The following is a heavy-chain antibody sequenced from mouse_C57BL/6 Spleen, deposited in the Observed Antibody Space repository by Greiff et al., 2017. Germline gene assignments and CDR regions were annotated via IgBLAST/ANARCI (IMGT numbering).Heavy chain of an antibody. V-gene: IGHV1-15*01. CDR2: IDPETGGT. CDR3: TRGGRAFFDY. CDR1: GYTFTDYE. J-gene: IGHJ2*01. D-gene: IGHD3-3*01. Sequence: QVQLQQSGAELVRPGASVTLSCKASGYTFTDYEMHWVKQTPVHGLEWIGAIDPETGGTAYNQKFKGKAILTADKSSSTAYMELRSLTSEDSAVYYCTRGGRAFFDYWGQGTTLTVSS.